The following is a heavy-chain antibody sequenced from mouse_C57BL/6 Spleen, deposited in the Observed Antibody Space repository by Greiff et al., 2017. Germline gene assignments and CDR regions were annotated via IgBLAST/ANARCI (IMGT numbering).Heavy chain of an antibody. J-gene: IGHJ4*01. Sequence: EVKLEESGPGLVKPSQSLSLTCSVTGYSITSGYYWNWIRQFPGNKLEWMGYISYDGSNNYNPSLKNRISITRDTSKNQFFLKLNSVTSEDTATYYCARLGTTVVADYAMDYWGQGTSVTVSS. V-gene: IGHV3-6*01. CDR1: GYSITSGYY. CDR3: ARLGTTVVADYAMDY. D-gene: IGHD1-1*01. CDR2: ISYDGSN.